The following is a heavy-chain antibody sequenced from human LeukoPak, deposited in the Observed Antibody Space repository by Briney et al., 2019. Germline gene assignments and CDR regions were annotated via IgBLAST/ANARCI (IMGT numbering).Heavy chain of an antibody. J-gene: IGHJ4*01. D-gene: IGHD2-2*01. CDR2: GKT. Sequence: GKTNFNPSLKSRASISVDTSNRFSLRLTSLTAADTAVYFCARIDCSGASCYFDSWGHGTLVTVSS. V-gene: IGHV4-61*03. CDR3: ARIDCSGASCYFDS.